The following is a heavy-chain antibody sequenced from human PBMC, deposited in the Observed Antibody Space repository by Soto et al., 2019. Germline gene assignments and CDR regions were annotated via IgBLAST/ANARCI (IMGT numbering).Heavy chain of an antibody. Sequence: QVGLQETGPGLVKPSQTLSLTCAVSGDSISGSDFYWDWIRQSPGKGLEWIGYIHYSGTTYYNPYLMSRVTFSVDTSKNQFSLSLTSVTAADTAVYYCAGEGGTGTGALDVWGRGTIVIVSS. CDR2: IHYSGTT. D-gene: IGHD1-1*01. J-gene: IGHJ3*01. CDR3: AGEGGTGTGALDV. CDR1: GDSISGSDFY. V-gene: IGHV4-30-4*01.